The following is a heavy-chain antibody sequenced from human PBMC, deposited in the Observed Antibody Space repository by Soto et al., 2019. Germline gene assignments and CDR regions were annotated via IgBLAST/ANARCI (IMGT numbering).Heavy chain of an antibody. CDR2: ISYDGSNN. CDR1: GFTFSSYA. J-gene: IGHJ4*02. Sequence: GGSLRLSCAASGFTFSSYAIHWVRQAPGKGLEWLAVISYDGSNNYYADSVKGRFTISRDNSKNTLYLQMNSLRAEDTAVYYCARVQWRPTVTPSTFDYWGQGTLVTVCS. D-gene: IGHD4-4*01. V-gene: IGHV3-30-3*01. CDR3: ARVQWRPTVTPSTFDY.